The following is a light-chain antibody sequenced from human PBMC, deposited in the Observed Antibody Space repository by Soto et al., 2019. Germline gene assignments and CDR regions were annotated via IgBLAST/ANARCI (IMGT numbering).Light chain of an antibody. Sequence: EIVLTQSRCTLSFSPLERSTLSCRASQSVSSSYLAWYQQKPGQAPRLLIYGASSRAAGIPDRFSGSGSGTDFTLTISRLEPEDFAVYYCQQYGSSRFTFGPGTKVDIK. CDR1: QSVSSSY. J-gene: IGKJ3*01. V-gene: IGKV3-20*01. CDR2: GAS. CDR3: QQYGSSRFT.